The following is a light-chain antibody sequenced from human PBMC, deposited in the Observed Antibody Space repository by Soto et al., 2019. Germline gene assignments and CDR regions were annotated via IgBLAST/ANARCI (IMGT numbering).Light chain of an antibody. CDR1: QSIGSN. J-gene: IGKJ5*01. Sequence: EIVMTQSPATLSVSPGARATLSCRASQSIGSNVAWYQQRPGQVPRLLIYGASTRATGIPDRFSASGSGTEFTLNITGLQSEDSAIYHCQQYDDWPPITFGQGTRLEIK. CDR3: QQYDDWPPIT. V-gene: IGKV3-15*01. CDR2: GAS.